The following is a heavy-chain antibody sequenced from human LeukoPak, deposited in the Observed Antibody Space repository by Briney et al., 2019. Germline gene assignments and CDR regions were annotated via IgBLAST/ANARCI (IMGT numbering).Heavy chain of an antibody. CDR1: GGTFSSYA. D-gene: IGHD6-13*01. V-gene: IGHV1-69*13. J-gene: IGHJ4*02. CDR2: IIPIFGTA. Sequence: GASVKVSYKASGGTFSSYAISWVRQAPGQGLEWMGGIIPIFGTANYAQKFQGRVTITADESTSTAYMELSSLRSEDTAVYYCARVGQQLVLLPFLDYWGQGTLVTVSS. CDR3: ARVGQQLVLLPFLDY.